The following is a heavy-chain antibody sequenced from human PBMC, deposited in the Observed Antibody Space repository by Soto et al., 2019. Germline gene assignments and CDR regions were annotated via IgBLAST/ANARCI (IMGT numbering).Heavy chain of an antibody. CDR1: GFTFSSYA. D-gene: IGHD3-10*01. Sequence: QVQLVESGGGVVQPGRSLRLSCAASGFTFSSYAMHWVRQAPGKGLEWVAVISYDGSNKYYADSVKGRFTISRDNSKNTLYLQMNSLRAEDTAVYYCARANIYGSWRGVDPWGQGTPVTVSS. CDR2: ISYDGSNK. V-gene: IGHV3-30-3*01. J-gene: IGHJ5*02. CDR3: ARANIYGSWRGVDP.